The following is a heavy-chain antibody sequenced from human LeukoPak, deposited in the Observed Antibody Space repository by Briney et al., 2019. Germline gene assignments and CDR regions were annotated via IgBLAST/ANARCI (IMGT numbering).Heavy chain of an antibody. V-gene: IGHV1-2*02. D-gene: IGHD2-15*01. CDR2: INPNSGGT. CDR1: GYTFTGYY. Sequence: ASVKVSCKASGYTFTGYYMHWVRQAPGQGLEWMGWINPNSGGTNYAQKFQGRVTMTRDTSISTAYMELSRLRSDDTAVYYCARRGYCSGGSCPIYYYGMDVWGQGTTVTVSS. J-gene: IGHJ6*02. CDR3: ARRGYCSGGSCPIYYYGMDV.